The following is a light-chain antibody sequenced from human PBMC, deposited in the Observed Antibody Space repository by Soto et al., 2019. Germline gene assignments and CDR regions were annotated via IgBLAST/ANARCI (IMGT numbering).Light chain of an antibody. CDR2: KAS. CDR3: QQYNSYPGT. CDR1: QSISSW. Sequence: DIQMTQSPSTLSASVGDRVTMTCRASQSISSWLAWYQQKPGKAPKLLIYKASSLESGVPSRFRGSGSGTEFTLTISSLQPDDFATYYCQQYNSYPGTFGQGTKVEIK. V-gene: IGKV1-5*03. J-gene: IGKJ1*01.